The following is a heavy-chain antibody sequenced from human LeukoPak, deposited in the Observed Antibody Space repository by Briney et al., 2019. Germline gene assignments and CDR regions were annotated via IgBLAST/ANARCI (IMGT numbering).Heavy chain of an antibody. V-gene: IGHV4-4*07. CDR1: GGSISSYY. D-gene: IGHD6-13*01. CDR2: IYTSGST. Sequence: SETLSLTCTVSGGSISSYYWSWIRQPAGKGLEWIGRIYTSGSTNYNPSLKSRVTMSVGTSKNQFSLKLSSVTAADTAVYYCARDLGAAAGTVVFDYWGQGTLVTVSS. J-gene: IGHJ4*02. CDR3: ARDLGAAAGTVVFDY.